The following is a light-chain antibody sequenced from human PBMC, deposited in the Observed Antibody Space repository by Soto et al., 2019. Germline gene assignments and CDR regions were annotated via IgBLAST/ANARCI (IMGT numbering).Light chain of an antibody. CDR1: QSLLHSNGFKY. J-gene: IGKJ4*01. CDR2: LGS. CDR3: MQALKIPPT. V-gene: IGKV2-28*01. Sequence: DIVMTQSPLSLPVTPGEPASISCRSSQSLLHSNGFKYLDWYLQKPGQSPQLLIYLGSNRASGVPDRFSGSGSGPDFTLKISRGEAEDVGVYYFMQALKIPPTFGGGNKVEIK.